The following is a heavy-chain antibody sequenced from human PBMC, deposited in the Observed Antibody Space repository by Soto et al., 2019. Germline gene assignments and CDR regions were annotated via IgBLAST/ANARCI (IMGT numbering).Heavy chain of an antibody. V-gene: IGHV3-66*01. D-gene: IGHD3-3*01. J-gene: IGHJ4*02. CDR3: ARGSPYYDFWSGYSLDY. CDR1: GVNVGKNY. Sequence: GRSNRHCNAVAGVNVGKNYGSWVHQAPGKGLEWVSVIYSGGSTFYADSVRGRFTISRGNSKNSLYLQMNSLRAGDTAVYYCARGSPYYDFWSGYSLDYWGQGTLVTVSS. CDR2: IYSGGST.